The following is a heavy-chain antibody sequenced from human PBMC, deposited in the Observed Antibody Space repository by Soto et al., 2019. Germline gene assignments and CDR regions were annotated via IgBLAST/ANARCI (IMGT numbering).Heavy chain of an antibody. V-gene: IGHV3-9*01. CDR1: GFTFDDYA. J-gene: IGHJ3*02. CDR2: ISWNSGSI. D-gene: IGHD5-12*01. CDR3: AKDKTKRWLQYFHAERAFDI. Sequence: EVQLVESGGGLVQPGRSLRLSCAASGFTFDDYAMHWVRQAPGKGLEWVSGISWNSGSIGYADSVKGRFTISRDNAKNSLYLQMNSLRAEDTALYYCAKDKTKRWLQYFHAERAFDIWGQGTMVTVSS.